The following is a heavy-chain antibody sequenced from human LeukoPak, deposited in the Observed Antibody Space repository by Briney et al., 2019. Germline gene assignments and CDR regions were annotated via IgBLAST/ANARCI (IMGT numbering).Heavy chain of an antibody. CDR2: IGASSYAI. CDR1: GSTFNNFN. Sequence: GGSLRLSCTASGSTFNNFNINRVRQAPGKGLEWVSYIGASSYAIYYADSVKGRFTISRDNALNSVFLQMSSLSGEDTGIYYCARVSSSSRAIYYYYMDVWGRGTPVTVSS. CDR3: ARVSSSSRAIYYYYMDV. V-gene: IGHV3-48*04. J-gene: IGHJ6*03. D-gene: IGHD6-13*01.